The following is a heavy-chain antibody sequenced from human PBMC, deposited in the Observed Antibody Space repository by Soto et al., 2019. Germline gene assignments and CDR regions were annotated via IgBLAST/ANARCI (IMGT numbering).Heavy chain of an antibody. CDR3: ARGDFAWEPSTDY. CDR2: INHSGST. D-gene: IGHD3-3*01. V-gene: IGHV4-34*01. J-gene: IGHJ4*02. CDR1: GGYLSGYY. Sequence: SETLSLTCAVYGGYLSGYYWSWIRQPPGKGLEWIGEINHSGSTNYSPSLKSRVTILVDTSKNQFSLQLSSVTAADTAMYYCARGDFAWEPSTDYWGQGTLVTVSS.